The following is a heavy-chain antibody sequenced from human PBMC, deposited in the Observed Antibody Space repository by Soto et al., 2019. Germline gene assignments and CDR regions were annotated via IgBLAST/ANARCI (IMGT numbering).Heavy chain of an antibody. CDR2: ISYDGSNK. D-gene: IGHD4-17*01. CDR3: ASVYQEMATVTEYLDY. J-gene: IGHJ4*02. V-gene: IGHV3-30-3*01. CDR1: GFTFSSYA. Sequence: QVQLVESGGGVVQPGRSLRLSCAASGFTFSSYAMHWVRQAPGKGLEWVAVISYDGSNKYYADSVKGRFTISRDNSKNTLYLQMNSLRAEDTAVYYCASVYQEMATVTEYLDYWGQGTLVTVSS.